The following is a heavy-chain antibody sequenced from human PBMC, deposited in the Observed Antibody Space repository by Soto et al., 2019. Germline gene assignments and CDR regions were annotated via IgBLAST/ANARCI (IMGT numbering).Heavy chain of an antibody. D-gene: IGHD1-1*01. V-gene: IGHV3-53*01. CDR2: IYSETTGGST. CDR3: TQGHITTGRVL. Sequence: EVQLVESGGGLVQPGGSLRLSCAASALSVTNNFMTWVRQPPGKGLEWISAIYSETTGGSTYYADFVRGRSTISRDKSKNTLYLQIHSLRVEDTAVYYCTQGHITTGRVLWGQGTLVTVSS. CDR1: ALSVTNNF. J-gene: IGHJ4*02.